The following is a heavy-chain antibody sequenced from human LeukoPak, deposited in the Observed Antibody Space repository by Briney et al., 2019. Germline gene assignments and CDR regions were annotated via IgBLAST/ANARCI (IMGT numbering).Heavy chain of an antibody. D-gene: IGHD6-19*01. CDR3: ARVPSSGWYGGYFDY. J-gene: IGHJ4*02. V-gene: IGHV1-2*06. CDR1: GYTFTGYY. CDR2: INPNSGGT. Sequence: ASVKVSCKASGYTFTGYYMHWVRQAPGQGLEWMGRINPNSGGTNYAQKFQGRVTMTRDTSISTAYMELSRLRSDDTAVYYCARVPSSGWYGGYFDYRGQGTLVTVSS.